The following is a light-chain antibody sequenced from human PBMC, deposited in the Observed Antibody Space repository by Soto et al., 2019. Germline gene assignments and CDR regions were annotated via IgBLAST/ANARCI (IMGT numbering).Light chain of an antibody. CDR1: SMHSSYA. CDR3: QTWGTGILV. V-gene: IGLV4-69*01. J-gene: IGLJ2*01. Sequence: QSVLTQSPSASASLGASVKLTCTLSSMHSSYAIAWHQQQPEKGPRYLMKLNSDGRHTKGDGIPDRFSGSSSGTERYLTISSLQSEDEADYYCQTWGTGILVFGGGTQLTVL. CDR2: LNSDGRH.